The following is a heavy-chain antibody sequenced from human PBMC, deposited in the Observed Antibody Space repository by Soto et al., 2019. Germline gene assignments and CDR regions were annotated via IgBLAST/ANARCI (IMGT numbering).Heavy chain of an antibody. CDR2: ISHLENT. D-gene: IGHD5-12*01. CDR1: GASISYGGFS. V-gene: IGHV4-30-2*06. CDR3: VRGGGYDPFDY. J-gene: IGHJ4*02. Sequence: SETLSLTCTVSGASISYGGFSWSWIRQSPGKGLGWIGYISHLENTYFHPSFKSRLTMSIDRSRNQFSLNLSSVTAADRAVYSCVRGGGYDPFDYWGQGVLVTVSS.